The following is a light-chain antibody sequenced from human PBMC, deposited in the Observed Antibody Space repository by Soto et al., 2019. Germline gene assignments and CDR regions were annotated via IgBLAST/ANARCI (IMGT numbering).Light chain of an antibody. CDR1: SSDVGGYNY. CDR3: SSSTRSSTYV. Sequence: QSALTQPASVSGSPGQSITISCTGTSSDVGGYNYVSWYQQHPGKAPKLMIYDVSNRPSGVSNRFSGSKSGNTASLTISGLQAEDEADYYCSSSTRSSTYVFGTGTKLTVL. J-gene: IGLJ1*01. V-gene: IGLV2-14*01. CDR2: DVS.